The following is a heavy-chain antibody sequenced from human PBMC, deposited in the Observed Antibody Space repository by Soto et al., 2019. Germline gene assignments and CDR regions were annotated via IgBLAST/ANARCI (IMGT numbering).Heavy chain of an antibody. CDR1: GGTFSSYA. CDR3: ARHHRAYDFWSGYPPWYYYYGMDV. V-gene: IGHV1-69*01. CDR2: IIPIFGTA. J-gene: IGHJ6*02. D-gene: IGHD3-3*01. Sequence: QVQLVQSGAEVKKPGSSVKVSCKASGGTFSSYAISWVRQAPGQGLEWMGGIIPIFGTANYAQKFQGRVTITADESTSTAYMELSSLRSEETAVYYCARHHRAYDFWSGYPPWYYYYGMDVWGQGTTVTVSS.